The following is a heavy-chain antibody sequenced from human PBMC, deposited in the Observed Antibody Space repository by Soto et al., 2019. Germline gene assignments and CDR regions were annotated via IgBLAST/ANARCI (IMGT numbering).Heavy chain of an antibody. CDR2: ISGFNDDT. J-gene: IGHJ5*02. V-gene: IGHV1-18*01. D-gene: IGHD3-10*01. Sequence: QVQLVQSGAEMKNPGASVKVSCKASGYTFTSYGISWVRQAPGQGLEWMGWISGFNDDTNHAQKLQGRVTMTKDTSTSTAYMELRSLKPYDRPVYYCARSGSYYPARNWFGPWGQGTLVTVSS. CDR3: ARSGSYYPARNWFGP. CDR1: GYTFTSYG.